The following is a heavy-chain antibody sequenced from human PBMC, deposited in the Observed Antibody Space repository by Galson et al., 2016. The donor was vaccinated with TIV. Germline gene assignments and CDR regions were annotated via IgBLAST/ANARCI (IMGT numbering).Heavy chain of an antibody. D-gene: IGHD6-19*01. V-gene: IGHV3-11*04. CDR3: AREVGGKGSY. CDR1: GFALTGYY. CDR2: ISGSGTTI. J-gene: IGHJ4*02. Sequence: SLRLSCAASGFALTGYYMGWVRQAPGKGLEWLAYISGSGTTIHYADSVRGRFTISRDTALNSILLQMNNLRAEDTAVYYCAREVGGKGSYWGQGTLVTVSS.